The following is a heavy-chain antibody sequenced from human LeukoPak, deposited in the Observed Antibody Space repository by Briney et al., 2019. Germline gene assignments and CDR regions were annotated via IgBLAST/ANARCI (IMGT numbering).Heavy chain of an antibody. Sequence: ASVKVSCKASGGTFSSYAISWVRQAPGQGLEWMGGIIPIFGTANYAQKFQGRVTITADESTSTAYMELSSLRSEDTAVYYCAREGYSSSWYFSNYYYYYMDVWGKGTTVTVSS. J-gene: IGHJ6*03. CDR3: AREGYSSSWYFSNYYYYYMDV. V-gene: IGHV1-69*13. D-gene: IGHD6-13*01. CDR2: IIPIFGTA. CDR1: GGTFSSYA.